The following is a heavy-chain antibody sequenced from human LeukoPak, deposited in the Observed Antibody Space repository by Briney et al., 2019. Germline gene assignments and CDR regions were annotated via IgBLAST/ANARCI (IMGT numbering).Heavy chain of an antibody. V-gene: IGHV3-23*01. Sequence: GGPLRLSGAASGFTFSSYAMSWVRQDPGKGLNLVSAISGSGGSTYYEDSLKDGFTISRANSTNTLALQMSSLRAEDTAVYYCARDEGKTIQLWSHYWGQGTLVTVSS. CDR1: GFTFSSYA. CDR3: ARDEGKTIQLWSHY. CDR2: ISGSGGST. D-gene: IGHD5-18*01. J-gene: IGHJ4*02.